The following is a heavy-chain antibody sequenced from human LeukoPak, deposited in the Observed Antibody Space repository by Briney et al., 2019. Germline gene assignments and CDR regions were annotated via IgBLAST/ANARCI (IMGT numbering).Heavy chain of an antibody. J-gene: IGHJ4*02. CDR1: GFTLSDYY. D-gene: IGHD6-19*01. Sequence: GGSLRLSCAASGFTLSDYYMSWVRQAPGRGREWLSSISSSGTTIYYADSVKGRFTISRDNIKNSMYLQMNSLRAEDPAVYYCARDLSAVAGKDRADYWGQGTLVTVSS. V-gene: IGHV3-11*04. CDR2: ISSSGTTI. CDR3: ARDLSAVAGKDRADY.